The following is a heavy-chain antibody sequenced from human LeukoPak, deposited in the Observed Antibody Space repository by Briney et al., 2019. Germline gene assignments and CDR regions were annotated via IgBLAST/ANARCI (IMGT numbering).Heavy chain of an antibody. D-gene: IGHD3-22*01. Sequence: GGSLRLSCEASGFTFFNYGVHWVRQAPGKGLEWVAVIWYDGSNKYYADSVKGRFTISRDNSKNTLYLQMNSLRAEDTAVYYCARASGSAFDIWGQGTMVTVSS. CDR1: GFTFFNYG. V-gene: IGHV3-33*08. CDR2: IWYDGSNK. J-gene: IGHJ3*02. CDR3: ARASGSAFDI.